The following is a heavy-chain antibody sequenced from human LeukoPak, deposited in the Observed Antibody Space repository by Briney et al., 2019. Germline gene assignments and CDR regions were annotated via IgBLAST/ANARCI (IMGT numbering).Heavy chain of an antibody. Sequence: PSETLSLTCTVSGGSISSGSYYWGWIRQPRGKGLEWIGSIYYSGSTYYNPSLKSRVTISVDTSKNQFSLKLSSVTAADTAVFYCARDIVATYGGYYYYGMDVWGQGTTVTASS. CDR2: IYYSGST. CDR1: GGSISSGSYY. D-gene: IGHD5-12*01. CDR3: ARDIVATYGGYYYYGMDV. V-gene: IGHV4-39*01. J-gene: IGHJ6*02.